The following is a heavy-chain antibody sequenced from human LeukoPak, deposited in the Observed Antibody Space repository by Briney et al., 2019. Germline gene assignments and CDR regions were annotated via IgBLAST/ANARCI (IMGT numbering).Heavy chain of an antibody. V-gene: IGHV1-46*01. CDR1: GYTFTSYY. J-gene: IGHJ3*02. CDR2: IHPTVGDT. Sequence: GASVKVSCKASGYTFTSYYLHWVGQAAGRGLEWMGIIHPTVGDTTHAQKFQGRVTMTRDMSTGTVYMDLSSLRSEHTAVYYCARYGFSSVWQGGWHAFDIWGQGTTVTVSS. D-gene: IGHD6-25*01. CDR3: ARYGFSSVWQGGWHAFDI.